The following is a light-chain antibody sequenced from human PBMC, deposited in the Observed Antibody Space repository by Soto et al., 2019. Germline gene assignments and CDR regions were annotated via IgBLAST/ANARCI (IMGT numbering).Light chain of an antibody. CDR3: QQYNNWPIT. CDR2: GAS. J-gene: IGKJ5*01. CDR1: QTVTSSY. Sequence: GLSQSPGTLSLSPGERATLSCRASQTVTSSYLVWYQQKPGQAPRLLIYGASSRATGIPDRFSGSGSGTDFTLTISRLEPADFAVYYCQQYNNWPITFGQGTLLENK. V-gene: IGKV3-20*01.